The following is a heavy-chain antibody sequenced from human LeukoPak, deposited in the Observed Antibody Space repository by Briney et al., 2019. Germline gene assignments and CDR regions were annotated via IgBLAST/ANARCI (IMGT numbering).Heavy chain of an antibody. V-gene: IGHV4-59*01. D-gene: IGHD3-16*01. J-gene: IGHJ4*02. Sequence: SETLSLTCTVSGGSINNYYWSWTRQPPGKGLEWIGYIYYSGSATYNPSLKSRVTISVDTSKNQFSLRLSSVTAADTAVYYCARAGGTRDYYFDYWGQGTLVTVSS. CDR3: ARAGGTRDYYFDY. CDR2: IYYSGSA. CDR1: GGSINNYY.